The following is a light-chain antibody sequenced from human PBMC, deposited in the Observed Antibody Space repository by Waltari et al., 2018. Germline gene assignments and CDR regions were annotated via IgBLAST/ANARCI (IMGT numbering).Light chain of an antibody. CDR1: QGISRW. V-gene: IGKV1-5*01. Sequence: DIQMTQSPSTLSASVGARATITCRASQGISRWLAWYQQKPGKPPKVLIYDASSLESGVPSRFSGSGSETEFTLVISNLQPDDVATYYCQQYSGYSGIFGGGTKVEIK. CDR2: DAS. CDR3: QQYSGYSGI. J-gene: IGKJ4*01.